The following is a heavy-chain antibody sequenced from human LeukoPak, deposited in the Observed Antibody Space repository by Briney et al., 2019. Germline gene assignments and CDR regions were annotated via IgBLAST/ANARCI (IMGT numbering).Heavy chain of an antibody. J-gene: IGHJ4*02. Sequence: PSQTLSLTCTVSGGSISSGDYYWSWIRQPPGKGLEWIGYIYYSGSTYYNPSLKSRVTISVDTSKNQFSLKLSSVTAADTAVYYCARGVTGDRNDYFDYWGQGTLVTVSS. CDR2: IYYSGST. D-gene: IGHD3-10*01. V-gene: IGHV4-30-4*08. CDR3: ARGVTGDRNDYFDY. CDR1: GGSISSGDYY.